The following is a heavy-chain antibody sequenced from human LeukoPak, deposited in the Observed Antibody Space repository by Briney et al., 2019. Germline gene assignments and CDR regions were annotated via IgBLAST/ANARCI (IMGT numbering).Heavy chain of an antibody. Sequence: GGSLRLSCAASGFSFSSYAMSWVRQAPGKGLEWVAVISYDGSNKYYADSVKGRFTISRDNSKNTLYLQMNSLRAEDAAVYYCAKAPVTSCRGAFCYPFDYWGQGTLVTVSS. CDR2: ISYDGSNK. CDR3: AKAPVTSCRGAFCYPFDY. J-gene: IGHJ4*02. CDR1: GFSFSSYA. V-gene: IGHV3-30*04. D-gene: IGHD2-15*01.